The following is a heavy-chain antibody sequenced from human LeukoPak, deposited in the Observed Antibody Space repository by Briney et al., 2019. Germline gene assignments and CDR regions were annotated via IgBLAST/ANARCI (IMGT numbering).Heavy chain of an antibody. CDR2: IIPIFGTA. J-gene: IGHJ5*02. Sequence: SVKVSCKASGGTFSSYAISWVRQAPGQGLEWMGGIIPIFGTANYAQKFQGRVTITADESTSTAYMELSSLRSEDTAVYYCARDGQRHCSSTSCYRVGWFDPWGQGALVTVSS. D-gene: IGHD2-2*02. CDR1: GGTFSSYA. CDR3: ARDGQRHCSSTSCYRVGWFDP. V-gene: IGHV1-69*13.